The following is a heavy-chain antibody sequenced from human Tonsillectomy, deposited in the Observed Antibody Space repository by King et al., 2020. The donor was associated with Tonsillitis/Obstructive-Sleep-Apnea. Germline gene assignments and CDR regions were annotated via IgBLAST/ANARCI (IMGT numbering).Heavy chain of an antibody. Sequence: DVQLVESGGGLVQPGRSLRLSCAASGFTFDDYAMHWVRQAPGKGLEWVSGISWNSGSIGYADFVKGRFTISRDNAKNSLYLQMNSLRAEDTALYYCAKDEEYSSSANFDYWGQGTLVTVSS. CDR2: ISWNSGSI. D-gene: IGHD6-6*01. J-gene: IGHJ4*02. CDR3: AKDEEYSSSANFDY. V-gene: IGHV3-9*01. CDR1: GFTFDDYA.